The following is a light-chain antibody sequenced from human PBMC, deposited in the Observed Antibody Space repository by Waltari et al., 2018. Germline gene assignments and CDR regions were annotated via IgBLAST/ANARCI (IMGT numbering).Light chain of an antibody. CDR2: DVN. Sequence: QSALTQPASVSGSPGQSITISCTGSTSDVGGDDSVSWYEDHPGQAPKVIIYDVNRRPSGVSDRFSGSKSGNTASLTISGLQPEDEATFYCSSHSTRNGVVFGGGTKLTVL. J-gene: IGLJ2*01. CDR1: TSDVGGDDS. V-gene: IGLV2-14*03. CDR3: SSHSTRNGVV.